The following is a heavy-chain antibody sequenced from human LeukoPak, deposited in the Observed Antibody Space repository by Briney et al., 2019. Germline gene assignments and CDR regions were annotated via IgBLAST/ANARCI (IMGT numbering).Heavy chain of an antibody. J-gene: IGHJ4*02. CDR2: ISSSSSTI. CDR3: ARELRREADTFDY. D-gene: IGHD1-26*01. CDR1: GFTFSSYS. Sequence: GVSLRLSCAASGFTFSSYSMNWVRQAPGKGLEWVSYISSSSSTIYYADSVKGRFTISRDNAKNSLYLQMNSLRAEDTAVYYCARELRREADTFDYWGQGALVTVSS. V-gene: IGHV3-48*04.